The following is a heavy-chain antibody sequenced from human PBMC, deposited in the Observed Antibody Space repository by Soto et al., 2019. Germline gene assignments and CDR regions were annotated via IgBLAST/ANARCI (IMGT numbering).Heavy chain of an antibody. CDR1: GFTFSDYY. CDR3: ARSSLTYFEF. CDR2: ISGSGSTT. J-gene: IGHJ4*02. Sequence: GGSLRLSCTASGFTFSDYYMSWIRQAPGKGLEWLAYISGSGSTTYYTDSVKGRFAVSRDNARTSLYLQINSLRVEDSAVYYCARSSLTYFEFWGQGTLVTVSS. V-gene: IGHV3-11*01.